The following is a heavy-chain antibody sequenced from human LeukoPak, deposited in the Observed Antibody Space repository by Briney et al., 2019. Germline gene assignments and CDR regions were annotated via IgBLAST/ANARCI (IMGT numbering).Heavy chain of an antibody. V-gene: IGHV1-2*02. D-gene: IGHD6-19*01. CDR2: INPNSGGT. Sequence: ASVKVSCKASGYTFTGHYMHWVRQVPGQGLEWMGWINPNSGGTNYAQKFQGRVTMTRDTSISTAYMELSRLRSDDTAVYYCARGYSSVHHLLFDFWGQGTLVTATS. CDR1: GYTFTGHY. J-gene: IGHJ4*02. CDR3: ARGYSSVHHLLFDF.